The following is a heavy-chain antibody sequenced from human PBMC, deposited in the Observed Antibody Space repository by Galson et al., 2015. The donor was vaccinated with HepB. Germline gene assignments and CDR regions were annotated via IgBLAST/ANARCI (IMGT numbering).Heavy chain of an antibody. CDR2: ISIYNGNT. Sequence: SVKVSCKASGLTSRNYGISWVRQAPGQGLEWMGWISIYNGNTNYAQKFQGRVTMTTDTSTSTAYMDLRSLMSDDTAVYFCAKTGDFAFDVWGQGTVVTVSS. CDR3: AKTGDFAFDV. CDR1: GLTSRNYG. J-gene: IGHJ3*01. D-gene: IGHD7-27*01. V-gene: IGHV1-18*04.